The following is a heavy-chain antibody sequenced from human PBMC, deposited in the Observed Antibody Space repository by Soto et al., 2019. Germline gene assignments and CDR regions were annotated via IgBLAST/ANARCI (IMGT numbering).Heavy chain of an antibody. J-gene: IGHJ4*02. D-gene: IGHD2-15*01. Sequence: GGSLRLSCAASGFTVSSDYMSWVRQAPGKGLEWVSVIYSGGSTYYADSVKGRFTISRDNSKNTLYLQMNSLRAEDTAVYYCAKAFCSGGSCQNVFDYWGQGTQFTVSS. CDR2: IYSGGST. V-gene: IGHV3-66*01. CDR3: AKAFCSGGSCQNVFDY. CDR1: GFTVSSDY.